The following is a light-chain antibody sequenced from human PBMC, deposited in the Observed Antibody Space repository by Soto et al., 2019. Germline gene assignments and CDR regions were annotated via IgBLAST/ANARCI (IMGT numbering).Light chain of an antibody. V-gene: IGKV1-5*01. CDR1: YSISTW. J-gene: IGKJ4*01. CDR2: EAS. CDR3: QEYSRD. Sequence: DIHMTQSPSTLSASVGDRVTITCRASYSISTWLAWYQQKPGKAPKVLIYEASNLESGVPSRFSGSGSGTEFTRASSSLQPDDFATYDCQEYSRDFGGGTRVEIK.